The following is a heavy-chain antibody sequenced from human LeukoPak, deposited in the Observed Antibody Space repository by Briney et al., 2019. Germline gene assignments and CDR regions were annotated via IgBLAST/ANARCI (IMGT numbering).Heavy chain of an antibody. Sequence: GSLRLSCAASGFTVSSHYMGWVRQAPGKGLEWIGSIYYSGSTYYNPSLKSRVTISVDTSKNQFSLKLSSVTAADTAVYYCARTNDGRDGYNYYLDYWGQGTLVTVSS. CDR1: GFTVSSHY. CDR3: ARTNDGRDGYNYYLDY. J-gene: IGHJ4*02. D-gene: IGHD5-24*01. V-gene: IGHV4-39*07. CDR2: IYYSGST.